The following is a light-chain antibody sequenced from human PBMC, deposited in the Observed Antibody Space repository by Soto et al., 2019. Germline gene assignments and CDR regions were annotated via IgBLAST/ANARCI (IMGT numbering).Light chain of an antibody. Sequence: QSALTQPASVSGSPGQSITISCTGTSSDVGGYNYVSWYQQHPGNAPKLMIYDVSNRPSGVSNRFSGSKSGNTASLTISGLQAEDGADYYCSSYASSSTRVFGGGTKLTVL. CDR3: SSYASSSTRV. CDR2: DVS. CDR1: SSDVGGYNY. V-gene: IGLV2-14*01. J-gene: IGLJ2*01.